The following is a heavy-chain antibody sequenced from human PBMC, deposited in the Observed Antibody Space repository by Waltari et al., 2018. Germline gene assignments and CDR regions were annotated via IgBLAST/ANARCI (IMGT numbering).Heavy chain of an antibody. Sequence: EAHQVESGGDLVQPGGPLRVSCVVSGFTISNYWMSWVRQAPGKGLEWVANINKDGTETYYVDSVRGRFTISKDDAKNSVYLQMNSLKVEDTAVYYCIRDYGSPYWGQGTLVTVSS. J-gene: IGHJ4*02. D-gene: IGHD6-19*01. CDR1: GFTISNYW. CDR2: INKDGTET. V-gene: IGHV3-7*03. CDR3: IRDYGSPY.